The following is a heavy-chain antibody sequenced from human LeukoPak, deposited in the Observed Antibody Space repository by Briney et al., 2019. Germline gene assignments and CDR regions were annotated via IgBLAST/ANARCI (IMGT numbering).Heavy chain of an antibody. CDR1: GGSISSSSYY. Sequence: SETLSLTCTVSGGSISSSSYYWGWIRQPPGKGLERIGSIYYSGSTYYNPSLKSRVTISVDTSKNQFSLKLSSVTAADTAVYYCASIAVAGTPRPSWGQGTLVTVSS. J-gene: IGHJ5*02. CDR2: IYYSGST. V-gene: IGHV4-39*07. CDR3: ASIAVAGTPRPS. D-gene: IGHD6-19*01.